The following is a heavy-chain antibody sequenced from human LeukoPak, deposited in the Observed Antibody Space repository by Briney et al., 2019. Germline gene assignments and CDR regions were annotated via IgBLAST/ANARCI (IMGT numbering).Heavy chain of an antibody. CDR2: TYSSGTT. V-gene: IGHV3-53*01. CDR1: GFTVSSYF. CDR3: ARDDVPVI. J-gene: IGHJ4*02. Sequence: GGSLRLSCAASGFTVSSYFVSWVRQAPGKGLEWVSLTYSSGTTGYADSVKGRFTVSRDNSKSTVYLQMNSLRAEDTAMYYCARDDVPVIWGQGTLVTVSS. D-gene: IGHD2/OR15-2a*01.